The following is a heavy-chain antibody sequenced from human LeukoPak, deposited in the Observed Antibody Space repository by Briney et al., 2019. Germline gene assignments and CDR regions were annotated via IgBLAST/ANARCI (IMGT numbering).Heavy chain of an antibody. D-gene: IGHD2-2*01. V-gene: IGHV4-38-2*02. CDR2: IYTSGST. CDR3: ARDSYLYCSSTSCYYFDY. J-gene: IGHJ4*02. Sequence: PSETLSLTCTVSGYSISSGYYWGWIRQPPGKGLEWIGRIYTSGSTNYNPSLKSRVTMSVDTSKNQFSLKLSSVTAADTAAYYCARDSYLYCSSTSCYYFDYWGQGTLVTVSS. CDR1: GYSISSGYY.